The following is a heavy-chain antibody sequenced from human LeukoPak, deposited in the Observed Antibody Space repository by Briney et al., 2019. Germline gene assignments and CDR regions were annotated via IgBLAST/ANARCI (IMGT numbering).Heavy chain of an antibody. Sequence: SGVSLRLSCAASGFTFSSYWMSWVRQAPGKGLEWVANIKQDGSERYYVDSVKGRFTISRDNAKNSLYLQMNSLRAVDTVVYYCARGPNGGNGFSYWGLGTLVTVSS. D-gene: IGHD2-15*01. J-gene: IGHJ4*02. CDR2: IKQDGSER. CDR1: GFTFSSYW. CDR3: ARGPNGGNGFSY. V-gene: IGHV3-7*04.